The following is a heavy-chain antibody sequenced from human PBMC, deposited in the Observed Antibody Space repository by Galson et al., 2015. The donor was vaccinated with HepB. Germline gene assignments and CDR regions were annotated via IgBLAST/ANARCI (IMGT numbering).Heavy chain of an antibody. Sequence: SLRLSCAASGFTFSSYGMHWVRQAPGKGLEWVAVIWYDGSNKYYADSVKGRFTISRDNSKNTLYLQMNSLRAEDTAVYYCAKVLRAEQLVGAFDIWGQGTMVTVSS. D-gene: IGHD6-6*01. CDR1: GFTFSSYG. J-gene: IGHJ3*02. CDR2: IWYDGSNK. V-gene: IGHV3-33*06. CDR3: AKVLRAEQLVGAFDI.